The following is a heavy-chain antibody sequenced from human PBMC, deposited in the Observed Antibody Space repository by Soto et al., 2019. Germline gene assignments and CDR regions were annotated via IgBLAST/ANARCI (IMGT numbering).Heavy chain of an antibody. J-gene: IGHJ5*02. Sequence: PSETLSLTCAVYGGSFSGYYWSWIRQPPGKGLEWIGEINHSGSTNYNPSLKSRVTISVDTSKNQFSLKLSSVTAADTAVYYCARGITMVRGVIITYDSSGWFDPWGQGTLVTVS. CDR3: ARGITMVRGVIITYDSSGWFDP. CDR2: INHSGST. CDR1: GGSFSGYY. D-gene: IGHD3-10*01. V-gene: IGHV4-34*01.